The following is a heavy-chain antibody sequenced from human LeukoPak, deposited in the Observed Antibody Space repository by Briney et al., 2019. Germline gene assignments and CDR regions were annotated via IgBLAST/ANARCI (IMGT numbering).Heavy chain of an antibody. V-gene: IGHV4-59*01. Sequence: SETLSLTCTVSGGSISSYYWSWIRQPPGKGLEWIGYIYYSGSTNYNPSLKSRVTISVDTSKNQFSLKLSSVTAADTAVYYCARGRDSSGYYGLDYWGQGTLVTVSS. CDR1: GGSISSYY. D-gene: IGHD3-22*01. CDR2: IYYSGST. CDR3: ARGRDSSGYYGLDY. J-gene: IGHJ4*02.